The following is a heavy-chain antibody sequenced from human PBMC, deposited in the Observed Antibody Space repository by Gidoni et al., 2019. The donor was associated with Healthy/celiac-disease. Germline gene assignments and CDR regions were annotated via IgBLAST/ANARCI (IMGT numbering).Heavy chain of an antibody. V-gene: IGHV3-15*01. J-gene: IGHJ6*02. CDR3: TTDQRTIFGVVNYGMDV. CDR1: GFTFSNAW. CDR2: IKSKTDGGTT. D-gene: IGHD3-3*01. Sequence: EVQLVESGGGLVKPGGSLRLSCAASGFTFSNAWLSWVRQAPGKGLGWVGRIKSKTDGGTTDYAAPVKGRFTISRDDSKNTLYLQMNSLKTEDTAVYYCTTDQRTIFGVVNYGMDVWGQGTTVTVSS.